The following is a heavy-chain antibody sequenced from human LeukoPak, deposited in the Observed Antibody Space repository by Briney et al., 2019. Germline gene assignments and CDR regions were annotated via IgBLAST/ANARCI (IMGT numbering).Heavy chain of an antibody. CDR2: VSDDGKHK. CDR1: GFTFGDHA. V-gene: IGHV3-30*04. D-gene: IGHD6-6*01. CDR3: ASFRGGIAARQFDY. J-gene: IGHJ4*02. Sequence: PGGSLRLSCVASGFTFGDHAMHWARQAPGKGLEWVAVVSDDGKHKDQADSVKGRFTLFRDNSKNTLYLQMNSLRAEDTAVYYCASFRGGIAARQFDYWGQGTLVTVSS.